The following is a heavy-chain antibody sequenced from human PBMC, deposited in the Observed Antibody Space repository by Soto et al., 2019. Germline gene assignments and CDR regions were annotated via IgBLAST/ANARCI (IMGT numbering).Heavy chain of an antibody. CDR2: ISSSGTV. V-gene: IGHV4-59*01. D-gene: IGHD1-7*01. CDR1: GCSISDYF. Sequence: SETLSLTCGVSGCSISDYFWTWIRQSPGRGLEWIGYISSSGTVKYNSSLKSRVTISLDRSRNQFSLKLSSVTAADTAVYFCARDRKLELPGNYYYYGMDVWGQGTTVTV. CDR3: ARDRKLELPGNYYYYGMDV. J-gene: IGHJ6*02.